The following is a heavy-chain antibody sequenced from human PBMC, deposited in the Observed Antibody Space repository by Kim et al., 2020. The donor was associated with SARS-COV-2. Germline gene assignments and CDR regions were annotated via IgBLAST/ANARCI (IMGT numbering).Heavy chain of an antibody. Sequence: VKGRFTISRDDSKSSAYLQMDSLKTEDTAIYFCTRVVVPTARSHYYYGMDVWGQGTTVTVSS. CDR3: TRVVVPTARSHYYYGMDV. J-gene: IGHJ6*02. D-gene: IGHD2-2*01. V-gene: IGHV3-49*02.